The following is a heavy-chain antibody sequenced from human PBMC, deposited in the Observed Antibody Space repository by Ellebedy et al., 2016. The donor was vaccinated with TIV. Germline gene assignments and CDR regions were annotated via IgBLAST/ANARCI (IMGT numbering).Heavy chain of an antibody. CDR3: ARLVYVYYDSSGYYFDY. D-gene: IGHD3-22*01. CDR2: IYPGDSDT. Sequence: GESLKISCKGSGYSFTSYWIGWVRQMPGKGLEWMGIIYPGDSDTRYSPSFQGQVTISADKSISTAYLQWSSLKASDTAMYYCARLVYVYYDSSGYYFDYWGQGTLVTVSS. V-gene: IGHV5-51*01. J-gene: IGHJ4*02. CDR1: GYSFTSYW.